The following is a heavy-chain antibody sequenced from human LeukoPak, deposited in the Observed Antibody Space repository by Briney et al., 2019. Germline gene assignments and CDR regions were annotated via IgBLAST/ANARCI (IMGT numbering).Heavy chain of an antibody. J-gene: IGHJ4*02. Sequence: PGESLKISCKGSGYSFTSYWIGWVRQMPGKGLEWMGIIYPGDSDTRYSPSFQGQVTISADKSISTAYLQWSSLKASDTAMYYCARQLAYCGGDCPYYFGYWGQGTLVTVSS. D-gene: IGHD2-21*02. CDR1: GYSFTSYW. V-gene: IGHV5-51*01. CDR3: ARQLAYCGGDCPYYFGY. CDR2: IYPGDSDT.